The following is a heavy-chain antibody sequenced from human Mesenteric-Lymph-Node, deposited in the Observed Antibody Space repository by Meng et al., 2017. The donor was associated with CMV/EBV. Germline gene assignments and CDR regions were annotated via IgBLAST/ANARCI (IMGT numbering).Heavy chain of an antibody. V-gene: IGHV1-18*01. D-gene: IGHD1-7*01. CDR1: GYTFTSYG. CDR2: ISAYNGNT. J-gene: IGHJ6*02. Sequence: ASVKVSCKASGYTFTSYGISWVRQAPGQGLEWMGWISAYNGNTNYAQKLQGRVTMTTDTSTSTAYMELRSLRSDDTAVYYCARHRGETVGITYSYYAFDVWGQGTTVTVSS. CDR3: ARHRGETVGITYSYYAFDV.